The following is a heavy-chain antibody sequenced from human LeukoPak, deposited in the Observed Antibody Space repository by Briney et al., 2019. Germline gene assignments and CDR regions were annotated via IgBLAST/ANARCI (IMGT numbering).Heavy chain of an antibody. J-gene: IGHJ4*02. CDR2: IYYSGST. Sequence: SETLSLTCTVSGGSISSYYWSWIRQPPGKGLEWIGYIYYSGSTNYNPSLKSRVTISVDTSENQFSLKLSSVTAADTAVYYCARDALLCSGGSCYPTFDYWGQGTLVTVSS. CDR1: GGSISSYY. D-gene: IGHD2-15*01. V-gene: IGHV4-59*01. CDR3: ARDALLCSGGSCYPTFDY.